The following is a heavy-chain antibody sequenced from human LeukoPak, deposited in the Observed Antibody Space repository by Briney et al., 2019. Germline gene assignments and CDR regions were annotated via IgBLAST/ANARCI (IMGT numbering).Heavy chain of an antibody. CDR3: ATYCGADCYSAREAFDI. Sequence: ASVKVSCKASGYTFASYAMHWVRQAPGQRLEWMGWINAGNGNTKYSQKFQGRVTITRDTSASTVYMELSSLRSEDTAVYYCATYCGADCYSAREAFDIWGQGTMVTVSS. J-gene: IGHJ3*02. CDR2: INAGNGNT. V-gene: IGHV1-3*01. D-gene: IGHD2-21*02. CDR1: GYTFASYA.